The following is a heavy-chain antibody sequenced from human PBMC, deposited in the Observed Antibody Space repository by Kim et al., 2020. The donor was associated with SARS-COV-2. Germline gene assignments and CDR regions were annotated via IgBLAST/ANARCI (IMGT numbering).Heavy chain of an antibody. CDR2: ISSSSSYI. CDR3: ARSLGYCSGGSCYDFDWFDP. J-gene: IGHJ5*02. V-gene: IGHV3-21*01. CDR1: GFTFSSYS. Sequence: GGSLRLSCAASGFTFSSYSMNWVRQAPGKGLEWVSSISSSSSYIYYADSVKGRFTISRDNAKNSLYLQMNSLRAEDTAVYYCARSLGYCSGGSCYDFDWFDPWGQGTLVTVSS. D-gene: IGHD2-15*01.